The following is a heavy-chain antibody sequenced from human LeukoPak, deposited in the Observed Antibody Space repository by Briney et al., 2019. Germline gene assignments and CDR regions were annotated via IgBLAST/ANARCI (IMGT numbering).Heavy chain of an antibody. J-gene: IGHJ4*02. V-gene: IGHV4-34*01. CDR1: DESMSTFF. D-gene: IGHD2-21*02. CDR3: TRGKTVTFEN. Sequence: SETLSLTCAVYDESMSTFFWNWIRQLPGKGLEWIGETSDRGTTTYNSAFKSRVTISLDTSKRRFSLTLTSVTAADTAVYYCTRGKTVTFENWGQGSLVTVSS. CDR2: TSDRGTT.